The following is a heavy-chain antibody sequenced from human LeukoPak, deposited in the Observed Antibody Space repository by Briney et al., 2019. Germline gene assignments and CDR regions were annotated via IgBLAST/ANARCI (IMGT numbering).Heavy chain of an antibody. V-gene: IGHV3-15*01. CDR1: GFTFSNAW. CDR2: IKSKTDGGTT. Sequence: SGGSLRLSCAASGFTFSNAWMSRVRQAPGKGLEWVGRIKSKTDGGTTDYAAPVKGRFTISRDDSKNTLYLQMNSLKTEDTAVYYCTTENPAGYYYGMDVWGKGTTVTASS. J-gene: IGHJ6*04. CDR3: TTENPAGYYYGMDV.